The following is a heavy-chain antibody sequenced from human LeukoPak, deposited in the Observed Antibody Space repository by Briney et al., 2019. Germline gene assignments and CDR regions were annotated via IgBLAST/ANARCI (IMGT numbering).Heavy chain of an antibody. J-gene: IGHJ6*03. D-gene: IGHD5-18*01. CDR1: GGSIGSSNW. Sequence: SETLSLTCAVSGGSIGSSNWWSWVRQPPGKGLEWIGEIYHSGSTNYNPSLKSRVTISVDKSKNQFSLKLSSVTAADTAVYYCARSGRGHYSYGNHNSYYYYYMDVWGKGTTVTVSS. V-gene: IGHV4-4*02. CDR3: ARSGRGHYSYGNHNSYYYYYMDV. CDR2: IYHSGST.